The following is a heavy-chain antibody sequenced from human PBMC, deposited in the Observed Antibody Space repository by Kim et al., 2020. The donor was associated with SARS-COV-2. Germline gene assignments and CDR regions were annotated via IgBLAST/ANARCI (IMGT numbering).Heavy chain of an antibody. CDR1: GFTFGNYG. Sequence: GGSLRLSCAASGFTFGNYGGHWVRQTPGKGLEWVAFISHDGSQAYYRDSVKGRVMISRDNLKNSMFLEMNSLGPEDTGIYYCTKRGATTGTMYYYGLDVWGQGTTVTVSS. CDR2: ISHDGSQA. J-gene: IGHJ6*02. V-gene: IGHV3-30*02. D-gene: IGHD6-13*01. CDR3: TKRGATTGTMYYYGLDV.